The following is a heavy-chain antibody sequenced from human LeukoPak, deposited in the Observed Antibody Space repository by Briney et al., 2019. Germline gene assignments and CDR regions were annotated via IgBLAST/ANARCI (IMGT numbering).Heavy chain of an antibody. CDR2: IFHSGNT. V-gene: IGHV4-38-2*01. Sequence: SETLSLTCAVSDFSISNGYYWGWIRQPPGKGLEWIGSIFHSGNTHYNPSLKSRVTISVDTSKNDFSLRLTSVTAADTAVYYCEGVDPDSFDVRGQGRMVTVSS. CDR1: DFSISNGYY. J-gene: IGHJ3*01. D-gene: IGHD5-12*01. CDR3: EGVDPDSFDV.